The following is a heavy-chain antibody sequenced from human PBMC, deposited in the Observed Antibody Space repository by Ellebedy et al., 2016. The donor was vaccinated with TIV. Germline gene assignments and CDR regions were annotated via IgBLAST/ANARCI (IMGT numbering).Heavy chain of an antibody. CDR2: IYPGDSDT. D-gene: IGHD3-9*01. J-gene: IGHJ3*02. V-gene: IGHV5-51*01. CDR1: GYSFTSYW. CDR3: ARHTPTLSYDILTGYYNFVGAFDI. Sequence: GESLKISCKGSGYSFTSYWIGWVRQMPGKGLEWMGIIYPGDSDTRYSPSFQGQVTISADKSISTAYLQWSSLKASDTAMYYCARHTPTLSYDILTGYYNFVGAFDIWGQGTMVTVSS.